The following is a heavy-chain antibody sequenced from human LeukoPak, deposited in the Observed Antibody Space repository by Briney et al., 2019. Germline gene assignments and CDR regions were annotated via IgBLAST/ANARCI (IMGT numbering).Heavy chain of an antibody. CDR1: GGSISSYY. Sequence: SETLSLTCTVSGGSISSYYWSWIRQPPGKGLEWLGYIYYSGSTNYNPSLKSRVTISVDTSKNQFSLKLSSVTAADTAVYYCARGGGEVAAEYYFDYWGQGTLVTVSS. J-gene: IGHJ4*02. CDR3: ARGGGEVAAEYYFDY. V-gene: IGHV4-59*01. CDR2: IYYSGST. D-gene: IGHD2-15*01.